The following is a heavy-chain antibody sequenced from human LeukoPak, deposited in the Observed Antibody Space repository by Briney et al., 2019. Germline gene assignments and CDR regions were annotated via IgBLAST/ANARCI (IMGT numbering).Heavy chain of an antibody. V-gene: IGHV3-23*01. CDR3: ARKSTAARLDDY. CDR1: GFTFSSYA. D-gene: IGHD6-6*01. Sequence: GGSLRLSCAASGFTFSSYAMSWVRQAPGKGLEWVSAISGSGGSTYYADSVKRRFTICRDNSKNTLYLQMNSLRAEDTAVYYWARKSTAARLDDYWGEGTLVTVSS. CDR2: ISGSGGST. J-gene: IGHJ4*02.